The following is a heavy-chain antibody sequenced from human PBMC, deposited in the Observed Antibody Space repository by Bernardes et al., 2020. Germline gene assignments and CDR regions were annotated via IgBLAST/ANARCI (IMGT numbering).Heavy chain of an antibody. D-gene: IGHD2-15*01. CDR1: GYRFGDYW. CDR3: ARVLSAFSTAQYTYSGRPFYPDS. CDR2: IYPADSDT. Sequence: GESLKISCKGSGYRFGDYWTAWVRQMPGKGLEWMGVIYPADSDTRYSPSFKGQVTISVDRTINTAYLQWNSLRASDSAVYYCARVLSAFSTAQYTYSGRPFYPDSWGQGTLVTVSS. J-gene: IGHJ4*02. V-gene: IGHV5-51*01.